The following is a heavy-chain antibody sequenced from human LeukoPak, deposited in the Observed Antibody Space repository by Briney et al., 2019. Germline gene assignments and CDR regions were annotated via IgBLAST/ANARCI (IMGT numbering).Heavy chain of an antibody. CDR2: IYYSGST. CDR1: GGSISSSSYY. J-gene: IGHJ6*03. Sequence: PSETLSLTCTVSGGSISSSSYYWGWIRQPPGKGLEWIGSIYYSGSTYYNPSLKSRVTISVDTSKNQFSLKLSSVTAADTAVYYCARQESLTPPPYSSGWYVPWDYYYYYMDVWGKGTTVTISS. CDR3: ARQESLTPPPYSSGWYVPWDYYYYYMDV. V-gene: IGHV4-39*01. D-gene: IGHD6-19*01.